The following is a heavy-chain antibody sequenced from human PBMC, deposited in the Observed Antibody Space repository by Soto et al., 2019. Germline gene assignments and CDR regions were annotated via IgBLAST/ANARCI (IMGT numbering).Heavy chain of an antibody. Sequence: SVKVSCKASRYTFTSYGISWVLQAPGQGREWMGLISAYNGNTNYAQKLQGRVTMTTDTSTSTAYMELRSLRSDDTAVYYCARDTPNIVVVPADIWGPGYYYYGMDVWGQGTTVTVSS. CDR1: RYTFTSYG. CDR3: ARDTPNIVVVPADIWGPGYYYYGMDV. CDR2: ISAYNGNT. V-gene: IGHV1-18*04. D-gene: IGHD2-2*01. J-gene: IGHJ6*02.